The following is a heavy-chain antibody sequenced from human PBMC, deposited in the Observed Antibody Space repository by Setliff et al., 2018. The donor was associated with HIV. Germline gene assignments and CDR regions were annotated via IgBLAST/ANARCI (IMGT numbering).Heavy chain of an antibody. CDR1: GIIFSNHG. D-gene: IGHD3-22*01. J-gene: IGHJ4*02. CDR3: ASGYHYDTSGNFDLPFGY. Sequence: GGSLRLSCAASGIIFSNHGMHWVRQAPGKGLERVAYVRFDGNDKYYADSVKGRFTVSRDNARNSLFLEMNSLRADDTAVYYCASGYHYDTSGNFDLPFGYWGQGTLVTVSS. CDR2: VRFDGNDK. V-gene: IGHV3-30*02.